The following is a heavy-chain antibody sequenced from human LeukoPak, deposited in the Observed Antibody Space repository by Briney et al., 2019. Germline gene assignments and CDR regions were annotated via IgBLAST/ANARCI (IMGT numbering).Heavy chain of an antibody. J-gene: IGHJ4*02. CDR1: GFIFSNYG. CDR3: AKDLYPRDFWSGYFDY. V-gene: IGHV3-23*01. D-gene: IGHD3-3*01. Sequence: GGSLRLSCAASGFIFSNYGMNWVRQAPGKGLEWVAAISASGSATSYADSVRGRFTISRDNSKSTTYLQMNSLRAEDTAVFYCAKDLYPRDFWSGYFDYWGQGIPVTVSS. CDR2: ISASGSAT.